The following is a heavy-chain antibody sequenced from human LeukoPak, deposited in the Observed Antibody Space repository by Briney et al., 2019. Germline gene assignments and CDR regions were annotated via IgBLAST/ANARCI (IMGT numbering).Heavy chain of an antibody. V-gene: IGHV3-30*04. CDR3: ARAHYYDSSGYYALGY. Sequence: GSLRLSCAASGFTFSSYAMHWVRQAPGKGLEWVAVISYDGSNKYYADSVKGRFTISRDNSKNTLYLQMNSLRAEDTAVYYCARAHYYDSSGYYALGYWGQGTLVTVSS. CDR2: ISYDGSNK. J-gene: IGHJ4*02. D-gene: IGHD3-22*01. CDR1: GFTFSSYA.